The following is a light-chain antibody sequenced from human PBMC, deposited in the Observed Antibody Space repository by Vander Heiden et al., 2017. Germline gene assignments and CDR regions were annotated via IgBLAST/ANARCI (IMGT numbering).Light chain of an antibody. CDR3: QQRKFWPIT. V-gene: IGKV3-11*01. Sequence: VLTQSPATLSLSPGERATLSCRASQSVSSYLAWYRQIPGQAPRLLIYDTSTRATGIPPRFSGSGSGTDFTLTISSLEPEDFAVYYCQQRKFWPITFGGGTKVEI. CDR1: QSVSSY. J-gene: IGKJ4*01. CDR2: DTS.